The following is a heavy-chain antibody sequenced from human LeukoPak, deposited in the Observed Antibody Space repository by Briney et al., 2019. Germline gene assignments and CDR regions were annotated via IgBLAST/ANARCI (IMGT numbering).Heavy chain of an antibody. CDR2: ISSSSSYI. J-gene: IGHJ4*02. CDR1: GFTFSSYS. D-gene: IGHD2/OR15-2a*01. V-gene: IGHV3-21*01. CDR3: AKDRSFLFDY. Sequence: PGGSLRLSCAASGFTFSSYSMNWVRQAPGKGLEWVSSISSSSSYIYYADSVKGRFTISRDNSKNTLYLQMNSLRAEDTAVYYCAKDRSFLFDYWGQGTLVTVSS.